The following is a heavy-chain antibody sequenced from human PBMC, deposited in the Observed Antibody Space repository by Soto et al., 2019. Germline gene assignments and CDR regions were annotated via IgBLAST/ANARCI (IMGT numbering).Heavy chain of an antibody. J-gene: IGHJ4*02. V-gene: IGHV4-59*01. CDR1: GASISSYY. Sequence: PSETLSLTCTVSGASISSYYWSWIRQPPGKGLEWIGYIYYSGSTNYNPSLKSRVTISVDTSKNQFSLKVSSVTATDTAFYYCARGVSAGVDYWGQGTLVTVSS. D-gene: IGHD1-26*01. CDR3: ARGVSAGVDY. CDR2: IYYSGST.